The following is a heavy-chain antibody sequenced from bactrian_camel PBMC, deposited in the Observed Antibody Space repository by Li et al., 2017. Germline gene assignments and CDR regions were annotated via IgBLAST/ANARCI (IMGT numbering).Heavy chain of an antibody. CDR2: IETDGSST. D-gene: IGHD6*01. CDR3: AKDTVVVAGTEGWGYNY. J-gene: IGHJ4*01. Sequence: VQLVESGGGLVQPGGSLRLSCAASGFTFSSYAMSWVRQAPGRGLEWVSSIETDGSSTYYADSVKGRFTISRDNAKNTLYLQLNSLKTEDTAMYYCAKDTVVVAGTEGWGYNYWGQGTQVTVS. V-gene: IGHV3S31*01. CDR1: GFTFSSYA.